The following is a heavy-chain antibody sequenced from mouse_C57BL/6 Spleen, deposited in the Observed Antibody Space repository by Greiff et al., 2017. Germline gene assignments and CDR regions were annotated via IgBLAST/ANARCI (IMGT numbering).Heavy chain of an antibody. CDR2: IYPGNSDT. D-gene: IGHD1-1*01. CDR3: TRSLYGSSLDY. V-gene: IGHV1-5*01. Sequence: VQLQQSGTELARPGASVKMSCKTSGYTFTSYWMHWVKQRPGQGLEWIGAIYPGNSDTSYNQKFKGKATLTAVTSASTAYMELSSLTTEDSAVYYCTRSLYGSSLDYWGQGTTLTVSS. CDR1: GYTFTSYW. J-gene: IGHJ2*01.